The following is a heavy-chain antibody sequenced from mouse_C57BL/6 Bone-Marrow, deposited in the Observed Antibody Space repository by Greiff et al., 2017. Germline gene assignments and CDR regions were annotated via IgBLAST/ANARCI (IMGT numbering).Heavy chain of an antibody. CDR2: ISSGGSYT. J-gene: IGHJ3*01. V-gene: IGHV5-6*01. Sequence: EVQGVESGGDLVKPGGSLKLSCAASGFTFSSYGMSWVRQTPDKRLEWVATISSGGSYTYYPDSVKGRFTISRDNAKNTLYLQMSSLKSEDTAMYYCARHLHYYGSSYRFAYWGQGTLVTVSA. D-gene: IGHD1-1*01. CDR1: GFTFSSYG. CDR3: ARHLHYYGSSYRFAY.